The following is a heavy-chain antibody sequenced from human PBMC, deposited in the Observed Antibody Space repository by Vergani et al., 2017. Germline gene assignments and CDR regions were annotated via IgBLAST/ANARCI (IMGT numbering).Heavy chain of an antibody. CDR1: GFTSSYYG. V-gene: IGHV3-30*18. CDR2: ISYDGTQK. Sequence: QVHLVESGGGVVQPGRSLRLSCVVSGFTSSYYGMHWVRQAPGKGLEWVAVISYDGTQKYYADSVKGRFTISRDNSKSTLYLQMNSLRADDTAVYYCAKELTTVTIPNYFDYWGQGTLVTVSS. D-gene: IGHD4-17*01. J-gene: IGHJ4*02. CDR3: AKELTTVTIPNYFDY.